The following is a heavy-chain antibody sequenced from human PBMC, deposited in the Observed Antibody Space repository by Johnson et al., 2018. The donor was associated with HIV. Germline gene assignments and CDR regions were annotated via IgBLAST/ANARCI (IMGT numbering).Heavy chain of an antibody. CDR2: ITRTADGGTT. Sequence: VQLVESGGGLVKPGGCLRLSCTSSEFTFTNAWMNWVRQAPGKGLEWVGRITRTADGGTTDYTTPVKGRFTIPRDDSKNTVYLQMNSLKTEDTAVYYCTTKSPFDIWGQGTMVTVSS. CDR1: EFTFTNAW. J-gene: IGHJ3*02. V-gene: IGHV3-15*01. CDR3: TTKSPFDI.